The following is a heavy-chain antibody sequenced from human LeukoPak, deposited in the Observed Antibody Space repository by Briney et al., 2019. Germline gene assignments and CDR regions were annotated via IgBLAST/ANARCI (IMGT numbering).Heavy chain of an antibody. Sequence: GGSLRLSCAASGFTFSSYGMHWVRQAPGKGLEWVAFIRYDGSNKYYADSVKGRFTISRDNAKNSLYLQMNSLRAEDTAVYYCARDGINYYGMDVWGQGTTVTVSS. D-gene: IGHD1-1*01. CDR2: IRYDGSNK. J-gene: IGHJ6*02. CDR3: ARDGINYYGMDV. V-gene: IGHV3-30*02. CDR1: GFTFSSYG.